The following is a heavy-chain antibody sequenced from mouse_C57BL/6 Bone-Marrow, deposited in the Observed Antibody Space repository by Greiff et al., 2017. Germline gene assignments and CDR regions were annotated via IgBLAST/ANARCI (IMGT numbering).Heavy chain of an antibody. CDR2: IDPSDSYT. V-gene: IGHV1-69*01. CDR1: GYTFTSYW. D-gene: IGHD2-10*01. CDR3: ASPYYGNPWYFDV. Sequence: QVQLQQPGAELVMPGASVKLSCKASGYTFTSYWMHWVKRRPGQGLEWIGEIDPSDSYTNYNQKFKGKSTLTVDKSSSTAYMQLSSLTSEDSAVYYCASPYYGNPWYFDVWGTGTTVTVSS. J-gene: IGHJ1*03.